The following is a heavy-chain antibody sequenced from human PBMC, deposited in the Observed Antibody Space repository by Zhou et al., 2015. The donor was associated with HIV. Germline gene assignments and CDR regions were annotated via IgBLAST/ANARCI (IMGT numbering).Heavy chain of an antibody. CDR3: ATLKLGTDY. CDR1: GFTLRTKY. Sequence: EVQLVQSGGGLVQPGGSLRLSCGASGFTLRTKYMTWVRQAPGKGLECVSLIYNIDKTYYADSVKGRFTISRDDVKNTVYLQMNTLRPEDTAVYYCATLKLGTDYWGQGALVTVSS. V-gene: IGHV3-66*02. J-gene: IGHJ4*02. CDR2: IYNIDKT. D-gene: IGHD7-27*01.